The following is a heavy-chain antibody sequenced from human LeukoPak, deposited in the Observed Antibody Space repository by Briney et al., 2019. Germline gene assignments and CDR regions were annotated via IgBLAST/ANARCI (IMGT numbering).Heavy chain of an antibody. J-gene: IGHJ6*02. CDR2: VSPNNGNT. D-gene: IGHD6-13*01. Sequence: APVKVSCKASGYTFTSYDINWVRQATGQGLEWMGWVSPNNGNTGYAQKFQGRVTMTRSTSISTAYMELSSLRSEDTAVYYCARLASSSWPLYYYYGMDVWGQGTTVTVSS. V-gene: IGHV1-8*01. CDR3: ARLASSSWPLYYYYGMDV. CDR1: GYTFTSYD.